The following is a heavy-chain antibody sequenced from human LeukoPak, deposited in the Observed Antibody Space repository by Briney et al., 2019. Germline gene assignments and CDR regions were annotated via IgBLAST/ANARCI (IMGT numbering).Heavy chain of an antibody. J-gene: IGHJ5*02. CDR2: IYGGTYT. CDR1: GFTVSSNY. V-gene: IGHV3-66*01. Sequence: PGGSLRLSCAVSGFTVSSNYMTWVRQAPGKGLEWVSHIYGGTYTYYSDSVRGRFTIARDNSKNTLYLQMNSLRAEDTAVYYCARGEDYGDYGWFDPWGQGNLVTVSS. D-gene: IGHD4-17*01. CDR3: ARGEDYGDYGWFDP.